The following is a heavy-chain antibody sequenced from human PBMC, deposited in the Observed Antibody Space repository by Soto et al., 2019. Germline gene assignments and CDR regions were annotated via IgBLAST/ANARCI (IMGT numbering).Heavy chain of an antibody. J-gene: IGHJ4*02. CDR1: GLTFSNYA. V-gene: IGHV3-23*01. D-gene: IGHD2-8*01. CDR2: ISGSGDGT. Sequence: TAGSLRLSCAASGLTFSNYAMTWVRQAPGKGLEWVSGISGSGDGTDYADSVKGRFTISRDNSKSTLYLQMNSLTVEDTAVYYCAKVCSYAGSNRRCDYWGQGTLVTVS. CDR3: AKVCSYAGSNRRCDY.